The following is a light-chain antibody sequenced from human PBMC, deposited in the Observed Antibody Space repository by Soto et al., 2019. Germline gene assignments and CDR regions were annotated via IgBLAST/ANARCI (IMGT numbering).Light chain of an antibody. V-gene: IGKV1-27*01. CDR3: QKYNSAPIT. CDR1: QGIGNY. J-gene: IGKJ5*01. Sequence: DIQITQSPSSLSASVGDRVTITCRASQGIGNYLAWFQQKPGKVPKLLIYTASTLQSGVPSRFSGSGSGTDFTLTSSSLQPEDVATYYWQKYNSAPITFGQGTRLDIK. CDR2: TAS.